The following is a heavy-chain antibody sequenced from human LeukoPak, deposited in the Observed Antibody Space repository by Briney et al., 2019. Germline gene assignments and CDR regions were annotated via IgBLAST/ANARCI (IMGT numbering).Heavy chain of an antibody. CDR3: VSNGWYSLEY. J-gene: IGHJ4*02. Sequence: SETLSLTCTISGGSISSYYWSWIRQPPGKGLEWIGYIYYSGSTNYNPSLKSRVTISVDKSKNQLSLRLSSVTAADTAVYYCVSNGWYSLEYWGQGTLVTVSS. V-gene: IGHV4-59*12. D-gene: IGHD6-19*01. CDR1: GGSISSYY. CDR2: IYYSGST.